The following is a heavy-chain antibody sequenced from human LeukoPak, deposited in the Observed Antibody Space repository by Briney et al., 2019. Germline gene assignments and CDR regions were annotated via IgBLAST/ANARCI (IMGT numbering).Heavy chain of an antibody. CDR3: ARDLRGYCSSTSCYGGYYYYMDV. Sequence: ASVKVSCKASGYTFTSYGISWVRQAPGQGLEWMGRISAYNGNTNYAQKLQCRVNMTTDTSTSTAYMELRSLRSDDTAVYYCARDLRGYCSSTSCYGGYYYYMDVWGKGTTVTVSS. V-gene: IGHV1-18*01. D-gene: IGHD2-2*01. CDR1: GYTFTSYG. CDR2: ISAYNGNT. J-gene: IGHJ6*03.